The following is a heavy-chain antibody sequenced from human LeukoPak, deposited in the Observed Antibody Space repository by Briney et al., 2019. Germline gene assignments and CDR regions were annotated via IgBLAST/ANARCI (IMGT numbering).Heavy chain of an antibody. CDR3: ARGRCSSTSCYTGMDYYYMDV. Sequence: ASVKVSCKPSGGTFSSYAISWVRQAPGQGREWMGGSIPIFGTANYAQKFQGRVTITTDESTSTAYMALSSLRSEDTAVYHCARGRCSSTSCYTGMDYYYMDVWGEGTTVSVSS. D-gene: IGHD2-2*02. CDR1: GGTFSSYA. J-gene: IGHJ6*03. V-gene: IGHV1-69*05. CDR2: SIPIFGTA.